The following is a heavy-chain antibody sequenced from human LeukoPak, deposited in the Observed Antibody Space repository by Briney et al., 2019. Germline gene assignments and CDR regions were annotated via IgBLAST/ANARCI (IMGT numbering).Heavy chain of an antibody. J-gene: IGHJ6*02. CDR2: ISDHGKSR. Sequence: GGSLRLSCVASGFIFSNYEMNWVRQTPGKGLEWVSYISDHGKSRNYVDSVKGRFTISRDNAKNSLYLQMNSLRVEDTAIYYCAKEIAAVGYGMDVWGQGTTVTVSS. CDR3: AKEIAAVGYGMDV. V-gene: IGHV3-48*03. CDR1: GFIFSNYE. D-gene: IGHD6-13*01.